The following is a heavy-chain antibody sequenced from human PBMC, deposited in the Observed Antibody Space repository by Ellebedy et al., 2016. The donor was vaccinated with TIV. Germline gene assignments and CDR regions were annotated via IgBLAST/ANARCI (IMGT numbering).Heavy chain of an antibody. V-gene: IGHV3-30*04. CDR3: ARGPYSSGHCDAFDV. D-gene: IGHD6-19*01. Sequence: GGSLRLXXAASGFTFSSSTMHWVRQAPGGGLDWVSGISFDGRAVHYADSVKGRFTISRDNSKNTLSLQMNSLRGEDSAIYYCARGPYSSGHCDAFDVWGRGTAVTVSS. CDR1: GFTFSSST. J-gene: IGHJ3*01. CDR2: ISFDGRAV.